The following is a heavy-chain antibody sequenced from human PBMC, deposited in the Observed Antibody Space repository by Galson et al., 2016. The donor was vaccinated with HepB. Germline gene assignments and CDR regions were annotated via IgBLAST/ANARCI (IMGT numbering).Heavy chain of an antibody. CDR1: KYTFTVYY. CDR2: ISPNSGGT. D-gene: IGHD4-11*01. J-gene: IGHJ4*02. V-gene: IGHV1-2*02. Sequence: SVKVSCKASKYTFTVYYIHWVRQAPGQGLEWMGWISPNSGGTNYAQKFQGRVTMTRDTSITTAYMELSSLRSDDTAVYCCAREAAPGDDYSLAYWGQRTLVTVSS. CDR3: AREAAPGDDYSLAY.